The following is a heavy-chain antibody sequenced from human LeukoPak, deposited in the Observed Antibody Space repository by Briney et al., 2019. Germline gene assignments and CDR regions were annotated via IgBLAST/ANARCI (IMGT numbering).Heavy chain of an antibody. CDR3: ARGTVTYYMDV. CDR2: INHSGST. D-gene: IGHD4-17*01. CDR1: GGSFSGYY. V-gene: IGHV4-34*01. Sequence: KSSETLSLTCAVYGGSFSGYYWNWIRQPPGKGLEWIGEINHSGSTNYNPSLKSRVTISVGTSKNQFSLKLSSVTAADTAVYYCARGTVTYYMDVWGKGTTVTVSS. J-gene: IGHJ6*03.